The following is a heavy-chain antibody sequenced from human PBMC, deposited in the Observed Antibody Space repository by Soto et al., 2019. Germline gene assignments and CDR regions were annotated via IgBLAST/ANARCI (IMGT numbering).Heavy chain of an antibody. CDR2: ISSSSSYI. D-gene: IGHD3-10*02. J-gene: IGHJ3*02. Sequence: GGSLRLSCAVSGFTFSSYSMNWVRQAPGKGLEWVSSISSSSSYIYYADSVKGRFTISRDNAKNSLYLQMNSLRAEDTAVYYCARDLSPGDDAFDIWGQGTMVTVSS. CDR1: GFTFSSYS. V-gene: IGHV3-21*01. CDR3: ARDLSPGDDAFDI.